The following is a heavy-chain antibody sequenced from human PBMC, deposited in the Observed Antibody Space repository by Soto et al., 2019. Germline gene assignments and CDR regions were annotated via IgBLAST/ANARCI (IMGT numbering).Heavy chain of an antibody. CDR1: GFTFNNFW. Sequence: EVQLVESGGGLVQPGGSLTLSCAASGFTFNNFWMYWVRQTPEKGLVWVSGINSDGTNTIYADSVKGRFTISRDNAKNTLYLQMNSLTVEDTVIYCCVRVIRGGQGTLVTVSS. CDR3: VRVIR. CDR2: INSDGTNT. J-gene: IGHJ4*02. V-gene: IGHV3-74*01.